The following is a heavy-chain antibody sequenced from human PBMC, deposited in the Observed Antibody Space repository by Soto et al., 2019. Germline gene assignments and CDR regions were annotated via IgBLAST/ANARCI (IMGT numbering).Heavy chain of an antibody. CDR2: IIPIFGTA. Sequence: ASAKVSCKASGGTFSSYAISWVRQAPGQGLEWMGGIIPIFGTANYAQKFQGRVTITADESTSTAYMELSSLRSEDTAVYYCARVSESSPDYYYYGMDVWGQGTTVTVSS. J-gene: IGHJ6*02. CDR1: GGTFSSYA. V-gene: IGHV1-69*13. CDR3: ARVSESSPDYYYYGMDV. D-gene: IGHD3-10*01.